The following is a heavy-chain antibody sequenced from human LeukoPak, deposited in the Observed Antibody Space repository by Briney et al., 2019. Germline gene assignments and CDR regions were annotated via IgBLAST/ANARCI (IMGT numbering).Heavy chain of an antibody. CDR3: ARDRGSIPVY. J-gene: IGHJ4*02. CDR1: GYTFTGYY. Sequence: ASVKVSCKASGYTFTGYYMHWVRQAPGQGLEWMGWISAYNGNTNYAQKLQGRVTMTTDTSTSTAYMELRSLRSDDTAVYYCARDRGSIPVYWGQGTLVTVSS. V-gene: IGHV1-18*04. D-gene: IGHD3-16*01. CDR2: ISAYNGNT.